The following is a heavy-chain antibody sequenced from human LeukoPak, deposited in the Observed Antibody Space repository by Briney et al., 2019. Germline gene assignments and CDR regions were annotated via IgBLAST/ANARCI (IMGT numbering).Heavy chain of an antibody. CDR2: IYLGDSDS. CDR3: ARVYSNAFDI. D-gene: IGHD6-13*01. J-gene: IGHJ3*02. Sequence: GESLKISCKGSAYSFTTCWIAWVRQLPGKSLEWMGIIYLGDSDSRYSPSSQGQVTISADKSITTAYLQRSSLKASDTAMYYCARVYSNAFDIWGQGTMVTVSS. CDR1: AYSFTTCW. V-gene: IGHV5-51*01.